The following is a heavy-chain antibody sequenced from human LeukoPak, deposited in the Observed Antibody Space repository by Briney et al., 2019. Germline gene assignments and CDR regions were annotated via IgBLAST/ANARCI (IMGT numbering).Heavy chain of an antibody. V-gene: IGHV3-30*02. J-gene: IGHJ3*02. CDR1: GFTFSSYG. CDR2: IRYDGSNK. CDR3: AKAYYGSGNDAFDI. D-gene: IGHD3-10*01. Sequence: GGSLRLSCAASGFTFSSYGMHWVRQAPRKGLAWVAFIRYDGSNKYYADSVKGRFTISRDNSKNTLYLQMNSLRAEDTAVYYCAKAYYGSGNDAFDIWGQGTMVTVSS.